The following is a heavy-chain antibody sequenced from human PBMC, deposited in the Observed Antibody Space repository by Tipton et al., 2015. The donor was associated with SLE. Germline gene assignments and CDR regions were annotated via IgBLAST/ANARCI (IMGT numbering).Heavy chain of an antibody. CDR2: AYTTGSP. CDR3: ARDRDIVLEPVPIPPAFDS. V-gene: IGHV4-61*02. J-gene: IGHJ4*02. CDR1: GVSISSASYY. Sequence: TLSLTCTVSGVSISSASYYWNWIRQPAGKGLEWIGRAYTTGSPYYNPSLKSRVIISLDTSRNHFSLKLTSVTAADTAVYFCARDRDIVLEPVPIPPAFDSWGQGTLFTVSS. D-gene: IGHD2-8*02.